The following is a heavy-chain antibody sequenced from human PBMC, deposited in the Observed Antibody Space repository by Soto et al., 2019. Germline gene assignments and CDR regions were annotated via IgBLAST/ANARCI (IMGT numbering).Heavy chain of an antibody. CDR1: GYTFTNYW. CDR2: IDPRDPDT. J-gene: IGHJ4*02. V-gene: IGHV5-51*01. Sequence: PGESLKISCEASGYTFTNYWIGWVRQMPGTGLEWMEIIDPRDPDTRYSLSFQDQVTMSVDKSIGTAYLQWSSLKASDTAMYYCVRHSGKIDASVGPRSFDYWGQGTLVTVSS. CDR3: VRHSGKIDASVGPRSFDY. D-gene: IGHD6-13*01.